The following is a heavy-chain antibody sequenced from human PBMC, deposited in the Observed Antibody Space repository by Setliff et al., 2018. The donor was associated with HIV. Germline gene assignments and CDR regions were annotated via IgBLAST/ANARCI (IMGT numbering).Heavy chain of an antibody. CDR1: GASISSYY. CDR2: ITDSGNT. J-gene: IGHJ4*02. Sequence: SETLSLTCNVSGASISSYYWTWIRQSPGNRLEWLGYITDSGNTNYNPSLRRRVTISADTSKNQVSLRLRSVTAADTAVYYCARGSWKDGAQGYFFDHWGQGTLVTVSS. CDR3: ARGSWKDGAQGYFFDH. V-gene: IGHV4-59*01. D-gene: IGHD1-1*01.